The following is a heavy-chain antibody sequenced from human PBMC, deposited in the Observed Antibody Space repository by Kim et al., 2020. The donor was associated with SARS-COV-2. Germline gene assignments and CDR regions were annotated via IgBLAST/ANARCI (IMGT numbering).Heavy chain of an antibody. V-gene: IGHV1-69*13. J-gene: IGHJ6*02. CDR3: AAHGRGDFNYCSSTSCYRYYYYYYGMDV. D-gene: IGHD2-2*02. CDR2: IIPIFGTA. Sequence: SVKVSCKASGGTFSSYAISWVRHAPGQGLEWMGGIIPIFGTANYAQKFQGRVTITADESTSTAYMELSSLRSEDTAVYYCAAHGRGDFNYCSSTSCYRYYYYYYGMDVWGQGTTVTVSS. CDR1: GGTFSSYA.